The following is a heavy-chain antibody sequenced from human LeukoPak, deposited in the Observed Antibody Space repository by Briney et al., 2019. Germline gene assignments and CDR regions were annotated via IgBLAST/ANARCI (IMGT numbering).Heavy chain of an antibody. D-gene: IGHD7-27*01. J-gene: IGHJ6*03. CDR3: ARLSPLTGAYYYMDV. CDR1: GGSVSSGRYY. CDR2: IDYRGNT. Sequence: PSQTLSLTCTVPGGSVSSGRYYWSWLRQHPGKGLEWIGYIDYRGNTHYNPSLESRVTISVDTSKNQFSLKLSSVTAADTAVYYCARLSPLTGAYYYMDVWGKGTTVTVSS. V-gene: IGHV4-31*03.